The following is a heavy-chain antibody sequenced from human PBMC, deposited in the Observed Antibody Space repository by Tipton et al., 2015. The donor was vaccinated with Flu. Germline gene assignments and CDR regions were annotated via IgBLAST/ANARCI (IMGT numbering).Heavy chain of an antibody. Sequence: TLSLTCTVSGGSISSGDYYWSWIRQPPGKGLEWIGYIYYSGSTYYNPSLKSRVTISVDTSKNQFSLKLSSVTAADTAVYYCASKGYSSGWYFSEYFQHWGQGTLVTVSS. V-gene: IGHV4-30-4*01. CDR2: IYYSGST. D-gene: IGHD6-19*01. CDR1: GGSISSGDYY. J-gene: IGHJ1*01. CDR3: ASKGYSSGWYFSEYFQH.